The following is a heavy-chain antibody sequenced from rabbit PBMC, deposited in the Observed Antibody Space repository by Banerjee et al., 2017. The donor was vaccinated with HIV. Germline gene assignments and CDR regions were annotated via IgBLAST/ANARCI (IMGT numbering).Heavy chain of an antibody. CDR1: GFTISSSYW. V-gene: IGHV1S45*01. Sequence: QEQLEESGGGLVKPEGSLTVTCKASGFTISSSYWICWVRQAPGKGLEWIACIYAGSSGSTSYASWAKGRFTISKTSSTTVTLQMTSLTAADTATYFCARDGGSNYYMRDFKLWGQGTLVTVS. D-gene: IGHD8-1*01. CDR2: IYAGSSGST. J-gene: IGHJ4*01. CDR3: ARDGGSNYYMRDFKL.